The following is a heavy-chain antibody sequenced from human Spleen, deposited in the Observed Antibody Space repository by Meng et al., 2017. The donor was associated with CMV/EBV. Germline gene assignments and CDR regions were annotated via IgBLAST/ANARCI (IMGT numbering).Heavy chain of an antibody. CDR3: ARVAAMPHCFDY. D-gene: IGHD2-2*01. CDR1: GGTFSSYA. V-gene: IGHV1-69*10. J-gene: IGHJ4*02. Sequence: SVKVSCKASGGTFSSYAISWVRQAPGQGLEWMGGIIPILGIANYAQKFQGRVTITADKSTSTAYMELSSLRSEDTAVYYCARVAAMPHCFDYWGQGTLVTVSS. CDR2: IIPILGIA.